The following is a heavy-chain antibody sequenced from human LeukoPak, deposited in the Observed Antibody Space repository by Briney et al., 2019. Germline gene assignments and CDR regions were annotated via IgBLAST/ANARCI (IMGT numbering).Heavy chain of an antibody. Sequence: SATLSLTCTVSGASISTSYWCCLQPPAGEGLECIGYIHYSGDINYNPSLKGRVTISANTSKNQLSLKLSSVAAGDTAVYYCARGFGDWGLSWFDPWGQGTLVTVSS. CDR2: IHYSGDI. D-gene: IGHD3-10*01. J-gene: IGHJ5*02. CDR3: ARGFGDWGLSWFDP. CDR1: GASISTSY. V-gene: IGHV4-59*01.